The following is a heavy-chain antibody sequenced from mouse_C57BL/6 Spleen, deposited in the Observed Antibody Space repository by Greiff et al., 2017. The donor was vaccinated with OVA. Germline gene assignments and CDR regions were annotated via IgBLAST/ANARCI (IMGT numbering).Heavy chain of an antibody. D-gene: IGHD2-1*01. Sequence: QVQLQQPGAELVRPGSSVKLSCKASGYTFTSYWMHWVKQRPIQGLEWIGNIDPSDSETHYNQKFKDKATLTVDKSSSTAYMQLSSLTSEDSAVYYCARSRGYGNYFDYWGQGTTLTVSS. J-gene: IGHJ2*01. CDR2: IDPSDSET. V-gene: IGHV1-52*01. CDR3: ARSRGYGNYFDY. CDR1: GYTFTSYW.